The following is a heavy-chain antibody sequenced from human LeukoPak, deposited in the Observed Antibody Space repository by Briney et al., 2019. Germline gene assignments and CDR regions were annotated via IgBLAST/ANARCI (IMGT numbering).Heavy chain of an antibody. CDR2: ISWNSGSI. CDR1: GFIFDDYA. CDR3: AKEGRSLQTY. Sequence: GGSLRLSCAASGFIFDDYAIHWVRQAPGKGLEWVSGISWNSGSIGYADSVKGRFTISRDNAENSLYLQMNSLRVEDTAVYYCAKEGRSLQTYWGQGTLVTVSS. D-gene: IGHD5-24*01. J-gene: IGHJ4*02. V-gene: IGHV3-9*01.